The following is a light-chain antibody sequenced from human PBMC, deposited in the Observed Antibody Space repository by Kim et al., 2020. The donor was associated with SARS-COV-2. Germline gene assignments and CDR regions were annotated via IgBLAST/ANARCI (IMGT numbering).Light chain of an antibody. CDR2: DAS. CDR3: QQRSSWPLT. Sequence: LSPGERTTLSCSASQSVSTCLAWYQQRSGQAPRVLIYDASNRATGIPARFSGSGSGTDFTLTISSLQPEDFAVYYCQQRSSWPLTVGGGTKVDIK. CDR1: QSVSTC. J-gene: IGKJ4*01. V-gene: IGKV3-11*01.